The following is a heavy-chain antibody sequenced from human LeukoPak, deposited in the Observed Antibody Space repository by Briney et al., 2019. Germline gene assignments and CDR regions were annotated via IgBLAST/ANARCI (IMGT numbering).Heavy chain of an antibody. CDR2: MSPNSGNT. CDR3: ARGLSGWYVSDY. Sequence: ASVKVSCNASGYTFTSYDINWVRQATGQGLEWMGWMSPNSGNTGYAQKFQGRVTMTRNTSISTAYMELSSLRSEDTAVYYCARGLSGWYVSDYWGQGTLVTVSS. V-gene: IGHV1-8*01. D-gene: IGHD6-19*01. CDR1: GYTFTSYD. J-gene: IGHJ4*02.